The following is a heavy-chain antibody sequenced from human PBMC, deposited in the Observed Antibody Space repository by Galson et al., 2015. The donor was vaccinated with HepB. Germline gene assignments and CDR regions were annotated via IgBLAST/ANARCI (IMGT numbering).Heavy chain of an antibody. CDR2: IKQDGSEK. D-gene: IGHD6-13*01. V-gene: IGHV3-7*01. Sequence: SLRLSCAASGFTFSSYWMSWVRQAPGEGLEWVANIKQDGSEKYYVDSVKGRFTISRDNAKNSLYLQMNSLRAEDTAVYYCARLLQLAPLRYYYYGMDVWGHGAPLTVSS. CDR3: ARLLQLAPLRYYYYGMDV. CDR1: GFTFSSYW. J-gene: IGHJ6*02.